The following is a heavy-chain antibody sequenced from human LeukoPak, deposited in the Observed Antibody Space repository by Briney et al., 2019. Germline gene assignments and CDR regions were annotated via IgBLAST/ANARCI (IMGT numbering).Heavy chain of an antibody. CDR2: FDPEDGET. J-gene: IGHJ4*02. CDR1: GYTLTELS. D-gene: IGHD3-22*01. CDR3: ATGYYYDSSGYYFFDY. Sequence: GASVKVSCKVSGYTLTELSMHWVRQAPGKGLEWMGGFDPEDGETIYAQKFQGRVTMTGDTSTDTAYMELSSLRSEDTAVYYCATGYYYDSSGYYFFDYWGQGTLVTVSS. V-gene: IGHV1-24*01.